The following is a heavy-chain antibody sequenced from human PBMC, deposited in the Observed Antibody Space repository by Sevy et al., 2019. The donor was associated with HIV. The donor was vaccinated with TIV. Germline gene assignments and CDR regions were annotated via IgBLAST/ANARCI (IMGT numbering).Heavy chain of an antibody. CDR3: ARDRGLTRNYDIVNGVDYYYYYGMDV. J-gene: IGHJ6*02. V-gene: IGHV1-69*13. Sequence: ASVKVSCKASGGTFSSYAISWVRQAPGQGLEWMGGIIPIFGTANYAQKFQGRVTITADESTGTAYMELSSLRSEDTAVYYCARDRGLTRNYDIVNGVDYYYYYGMDVWGQGTTVTVSS. CDR1: GGTFSSYA. CDR2: IIPIFGTA. D-gene: IGHD3-9*01.